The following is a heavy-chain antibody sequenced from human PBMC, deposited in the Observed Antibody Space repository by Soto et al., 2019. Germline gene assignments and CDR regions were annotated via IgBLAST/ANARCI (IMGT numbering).Heavy chain of an antibody. V-gene: IGHV3-66*01. CDR3: ATYCSSTSCYRTDMDV. CDR2: IYSGGST. CDR1: GLPVSSNY. Sequence: QPGGSLRLSCAASGLPVSSNYMSWVRQAPGKGLEWVSVIYSGGSTYYADSVKGRFTISRDNSKNTLYLQMNSLRAEDTAVYYCATYCSSTSCYRTDMDVWGKGTTVTVSS. J-gene: IGHJ6*03. D-gene: IGHD2-2*01.